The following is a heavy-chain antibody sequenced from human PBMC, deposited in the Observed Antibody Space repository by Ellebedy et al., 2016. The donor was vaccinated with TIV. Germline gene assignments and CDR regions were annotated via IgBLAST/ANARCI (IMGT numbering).Heavy chain of an antibody. CDR2: ISYDGSNK. D-gene: IGHD4-17*01. J-gene: IGHJ4*02. Sequence: GGSLRLXXAASGFTFSSYAMHWVRQAPGKGLEWVAVISYDGSNKYYADSVKGRFTISRDNSKNTLYLQMNSLRAEDTAIYYCARDPYGDYYFDSWGQGTLVTVSS. V-gene: IGHV3-30-3*01. CDR3: ARDPYGDYYFDS. CDR1: GFTFSSYA.